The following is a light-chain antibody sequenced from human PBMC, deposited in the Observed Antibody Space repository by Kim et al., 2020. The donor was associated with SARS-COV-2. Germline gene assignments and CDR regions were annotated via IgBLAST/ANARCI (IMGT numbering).Light chain of an antibody. Sequence: SASVGDRVTITCRTTQSISSHLNWYQQKPGRAPKLLISAASTLQGGVPSRFSGSGSETDFTLTISSLQPEDFATYFCQQSYITPFTLGPGTKVDIK. J-gene: IGKJ3*01. CDR3: QQSYITPFT. CDR2: AAS. V-gene: IGKV1-39*01. CDR1: QSISSH.